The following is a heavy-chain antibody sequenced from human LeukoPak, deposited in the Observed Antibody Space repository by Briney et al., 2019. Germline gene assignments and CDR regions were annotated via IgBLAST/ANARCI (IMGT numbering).Heavy chain of an antibody. V-gene: IGHV3-53*01. CDR1: GFTVSSNY. D-gene: IGHD6-19*01. Sequence: AGGSLRLSCAASGFTVSSNYMSWVRQAPGKGLEWVSVIYSGGSTYYPDSVKGRFTISRDNSKNTLYLQMNRLRAEDTAVYYCARENTIGIAVAGYFDYWGQGTLVTVSS. CDR3: ARENTIGIAVAGYFDY. CDR2: IYSGGST. J-gene: IGHJ4*02.